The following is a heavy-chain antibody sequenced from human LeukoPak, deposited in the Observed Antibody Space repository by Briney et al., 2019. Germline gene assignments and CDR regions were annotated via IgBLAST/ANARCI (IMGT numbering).Heavy chain of an antibody. CDR3: ARRAGPDY. CDR1: GFTFSTYA. CDR2: IGRSAGST. D-gene: IGHD6-19*01. J-gene: IGHJ4*02. Sequence: GGSLRLSCAASGFTFSTYAMSWVRQAPGKGLEWVSAIGRSAGSTYYADSVKGRFTISRDNAKNTLYLQMNSLRAEDTAVYYCARRAGPDYWGQGTLVTVSS. V-gene: IGHV3-23*01.